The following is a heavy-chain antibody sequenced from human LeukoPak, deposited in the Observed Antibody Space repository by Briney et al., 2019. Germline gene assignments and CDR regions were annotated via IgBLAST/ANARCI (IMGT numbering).Heavy chain of an antibody. V-gene: IGHV3-7*01. Sequence: PGGSLRLXCAASGFTFSDFWMNWVRQAPGKVLEWVASIKQDGSEKYYVDSVKGRFSISRDNAKNSLHLQMNSLRAEDTAVYYCARDHTVDGLVFDYWGQGILVTVSS. CDR1: GFTFSDFW. CDR2: IKQDGSEK. D-gene: IGHD6-19*01. CDR3: ARDHTVDGLVFDY. J-gene: IGHJ4*02.